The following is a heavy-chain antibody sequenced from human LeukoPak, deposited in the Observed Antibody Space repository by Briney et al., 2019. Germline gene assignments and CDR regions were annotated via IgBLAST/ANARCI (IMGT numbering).Heavy chain of an antibody. Sequence: GASVKVSCKASGYTFTSYAMNWVRQAPGQGLEWMGWINTNTGNPTYAQGFTGRFVFSLDTSVSTAYLQISSLKAEDTAVYYCAREKAYYDFWSGHITEFDYWGQGTLVTVSS. J-gene: IGHJ4*02. D-gene: IGHD3-3*01. CDR3: AREKAYYDFWSGHITEFDY. CDR1: GYTFTSYA. CDR2: INTNTGNP. V-gene: IGHV7-4-1*02.